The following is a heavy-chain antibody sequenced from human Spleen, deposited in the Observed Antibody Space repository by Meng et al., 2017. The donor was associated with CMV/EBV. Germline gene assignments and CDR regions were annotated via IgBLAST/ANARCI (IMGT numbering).Heavy chain of an antibody. V-gene: IGHV1-18*01. D-gene: IGHD2-15*01. CDR3: ARDKYCSGGSCDPLRDVHYGMDV. CDR1: GYTFIRYG. J-gene: IGHJ6*02. Sequence: ASVKVSCKASGYTFIRYGISWVRQAPGQGLKWMGWISSYNGKTNYAQNLQGRVTLTTDTSTSTAYMELSSLRSEDTAVYYCARDKYCSGGSCDPLRDVHYGMDVWGQGTTVTVSS. CDR2: ISSYNGKT.